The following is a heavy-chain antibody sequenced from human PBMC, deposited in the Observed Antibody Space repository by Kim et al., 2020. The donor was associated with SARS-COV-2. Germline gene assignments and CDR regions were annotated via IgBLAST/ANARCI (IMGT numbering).Heavy chain of an antibody. J-gene: IGHJ6*02. V-gene: IGHV1-18*01. Sequence: ASVKVSCKASGYTFTSYGISWVRQAPGQGLEWMGWISAYNGNTNYAQKLQGRVTMTTDTSTSTAYMELRSLRSDDTAVYYCARGVVVVPAADIRPGYYYYGMDVWGQGTTVTVSS. CDR3: ARGVVVVPAADIRPGYYYYGMDV. CDR2: ISAYNGNT. CDR1: GYTFTSYG. D-gene: IGHD2-2*01.